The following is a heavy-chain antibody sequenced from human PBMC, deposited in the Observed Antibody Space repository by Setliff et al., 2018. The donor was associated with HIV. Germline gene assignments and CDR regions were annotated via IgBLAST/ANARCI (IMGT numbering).Heavy chain of an antibody. Sequence: SVKVSCKSSGGTFSSHTISWVRQAPGQGLEWMGGIIPIFGTTNYAQNFQGRVSITADASTSTAFMELSSLRSEDTAVYYCARDNYYDSSGAIDYWGRGTLVTVSS. CDR2: IIPIFGTT. J-gene: IGHJ4*02. CDR1: GGTFSSHT. V-gene: IGHV1-69*13. D-gene: IGHD3-22*01. CDR3: ARDNYYDSSGAIDY.